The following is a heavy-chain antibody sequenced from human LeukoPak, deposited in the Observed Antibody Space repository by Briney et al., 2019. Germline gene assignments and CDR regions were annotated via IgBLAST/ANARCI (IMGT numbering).Heavy chain of an antibody. D-gene: IGHD2-15*01. CDR1: GFTVSSNY. CDR2: IYSGGST. Sequence: GGYLRLSCAASGFTVSSNYMSWVRQAPGKGLEWVSVIYSGGSTYYADSVKGRFTISRDNSKNTLYLQMNSLRAEDTAVYYCAREVDCSGGSCYDYWGQGTLVTVSS. J-gene: IGHJ4*02. CDR3: AREVDCSGGSCYDY. V-gene: IGHV3-53*01.